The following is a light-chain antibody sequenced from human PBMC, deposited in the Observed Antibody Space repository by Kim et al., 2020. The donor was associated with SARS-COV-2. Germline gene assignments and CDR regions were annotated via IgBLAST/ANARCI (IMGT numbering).Light chain of an antibody. V-gene: IGLV6-57*02. Sequence: GKTVTISCTGSSGSIASNYVQWYQQRPGSAPTTVIYEDNQRPSGVPDRFSGSIDSSSNSASLTISGLKTEDEADYSCQSYDSSNWVFGGGTKLTVL. CDR2: EDN. CDR3: QSYDSSNWV. CDR1: SGSIASNY. J-gene: IGLJ3*02.